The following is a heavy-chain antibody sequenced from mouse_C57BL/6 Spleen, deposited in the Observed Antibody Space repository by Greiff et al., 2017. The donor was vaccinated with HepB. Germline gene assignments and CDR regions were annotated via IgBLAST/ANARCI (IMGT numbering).Heavy chain of an antibody. CDR3: ARALYDGYSKVD. CDR2: IYPSDSET. Sequence: QVQLQQPGAELVRPGSSVKLSCKASGYTFTSYWMDWVKQRPGQGLEWIGNIYPSDSETHYNQKFKDKATLTVDKSSSTAYMQLSSLTSEDSAVCYCARALYDGYSKVDWGQGTLVTVSA. D-gene: IGHD2-3*01. J-gene: IGHJ3*01. V-gene: IGHV1-61*01. CDR1: GYTFTSYW.